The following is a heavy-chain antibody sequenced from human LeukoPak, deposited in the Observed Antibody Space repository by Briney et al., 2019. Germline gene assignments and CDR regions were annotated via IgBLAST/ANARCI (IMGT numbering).Heavy chain of an antibody. D-gene: IGHD6-19*01. CDR3: ARDRVAGVASSDWFDP. Sequence: GGSLRLSCAASGFTFSNYAMTWVRQAPVKGLEWVAVISYDGSNKYYADSVKGRFTISRDNSKNTLYLQMNSLRAEDTAVYYCARDRVAGVASSDWFDPWGQGTLVTVSS. V-gene: IGHV3-30-3*01. CDR2: ISYDGSNK. CDR1: GFTFSNYA. J-gene: IGHJ5*02.